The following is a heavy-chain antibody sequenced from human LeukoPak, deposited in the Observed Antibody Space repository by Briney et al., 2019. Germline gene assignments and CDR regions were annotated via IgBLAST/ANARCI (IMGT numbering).Heavy chain of an antibody. J-gene: IGHJ4*02. CDR2: IYSGGST. Sequence: PGGSLRLSCAASGFTVSSNYMSWVRQAPGKGLEWVSVIYSGGSTYYADSVKGRFTISRDNSKNTVYLQMNSLRAEDMALYYCAKDMYSSSSGYFDYWGQGTLVTVSS. D-gene: IGHD6-6*01. CDR1: GFTVSSNY. V-gene: IGHV3-53*05. CDR3: AKDMYSSSSGYFDY.